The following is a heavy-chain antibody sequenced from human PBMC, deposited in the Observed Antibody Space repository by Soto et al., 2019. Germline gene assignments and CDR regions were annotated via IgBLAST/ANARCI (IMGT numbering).Heavy chain of an antibody. CDR2: ISSSSSYI. CDR1: GFTFSSYS. J-gene: IGHJ4*02. V-gene: IGHV3-21*01. D-gene: IGHD3-22*01. CDR3: ARAPYYYDSRGYWAY. Sequence: EVQLVESGGGPVKPGGSLRLSCAASGFTFSSYSMNWVRQAPGKGLEWVSSISSSSSYIYYADSVKGRFTISRDNAKNSLYLQMNSLRAEDTAVYYCARAPYYYDSRGYWAYWGQGTLVTVSS.